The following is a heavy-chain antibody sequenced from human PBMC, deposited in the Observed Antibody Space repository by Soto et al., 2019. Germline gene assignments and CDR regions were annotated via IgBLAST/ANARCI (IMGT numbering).Heavy chain of an antibody. CDR1: GVTFSSYW. Sequence: GGSLRLSCAASGVTFSSYWMSWVRQAPGKGLEWVANIKQDGSEKYYVDSVKGRFTISRDNAKNSLYLQMNSLRAEDTAVYYCAREAKYYDFWSGYYTGIVDYWGQGTLVTVSS. CDR2: IKQDGSEK. V-gene: IGHV3-7*01. J-gene: IGHJ4*02. D-gene: IGHD3-3*01. CDR3: AREAKYYDFWSGYYTGIVDY.